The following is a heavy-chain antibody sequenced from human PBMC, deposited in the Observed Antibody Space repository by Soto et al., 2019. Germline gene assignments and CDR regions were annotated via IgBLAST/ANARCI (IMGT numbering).Heavy chain of an antibody. Sequence: ASVKVSCKASGYTFTSYDINWVRQATGQGLEWMGWMNPNSGNTGYAQKFQGRVTMTRNTSISTAYMELSSLRSEDTAVYYCAGRKLYYDFWRGYYTDWFDPWGQGTLVNVSS. CDR2: MNPNSGNT. V-gene: IGHV1-8*01. J-gene: IGHJ5*02. D-gene: IGHD3-3*01. CDR3: AGRKLYYDFWRGYYTDWFDP. CDR1: GYTFTSYD.